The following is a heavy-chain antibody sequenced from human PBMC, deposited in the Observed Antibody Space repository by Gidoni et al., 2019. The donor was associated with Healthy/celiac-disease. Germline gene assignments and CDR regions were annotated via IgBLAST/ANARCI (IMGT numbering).Heavy chain of an antibody. D-gene: IGHD6-19*01. CDR3: ARDNIAVAGIWFDP. CDR1: GFTFSSYS. J-gene: IGHJ5*02. Sequence: EVQLVESGGGLVKPGGSLRLYCAASGFTFSSYSMNWVRQAPGKGLEWVSSISSSSSYIYYSDSVKGRFTISRDNAKNSLYLQMNSLRAEDTAVYYCARDNIAVAGIWFDPWGQGTLVTVSS. CDR2: ISSSSSYI. V-gene: IGHV3-21*01.